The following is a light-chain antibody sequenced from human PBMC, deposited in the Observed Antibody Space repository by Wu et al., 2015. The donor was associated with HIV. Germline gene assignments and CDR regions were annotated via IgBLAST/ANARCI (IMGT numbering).Light chain of an antibody. Sequence: EIVLTQSPGTLSLSPGERATLSCRASQSVSSTYLAWYQQKPGQAPRLLVYGASSRATGIPDGFSGSGSGTDFTLTISRLEPEDFAVYYCQQFDSSRFTFGPGTKVDIK. CDR3: QQFDSSRFT. J-gene: IGKJ3*01. V-gene: IGKV3-20*01. CDR2: GAS. CDR1: QSVSSTY.